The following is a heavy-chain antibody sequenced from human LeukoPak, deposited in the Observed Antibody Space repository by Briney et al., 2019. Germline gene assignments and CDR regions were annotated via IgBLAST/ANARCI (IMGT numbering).Heavy chain of an antibody. V-gene: IGHV4-4*02. CDR1: GGSISSSNW. Sequence: KASGTLSLTCAVSGGSISSSNWWSWVRQPPGKGLEWIGEIYHSGSTNYNPSLKSRVTISVDKSKNQFSLKLSSVTAADTAVYYCARDRIVGATHDAFDIWGQGTMVTVSS. D-gene: IGHD1-26*01. CDR3: ARDRIVGATHDAFDI. J-gene: IGHJ3*02. CDR2: IYHSGST.